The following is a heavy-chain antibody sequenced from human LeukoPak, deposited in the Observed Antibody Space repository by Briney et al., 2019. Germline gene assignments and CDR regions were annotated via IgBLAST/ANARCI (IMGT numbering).Heavy chain of an antibody. D-gene: IGHD4-17*01. CDR1: GFTFSDYW. CDR2: INTDGSIT. Sequence: GGSLRLSCAASGFTFSDYWIHWVRQAPGKGLVWVSRINTDGSITNYADSVKGRFSISRDNAKNTLYLQMNNLRAEDTAVYYCARDTVTAYYYGMDVWGQGTTVTVSS. J-gene: IGHJ6*02. V-gene: IGHV3-74*01. CDR3: ARDTVTAYYYGMDV.